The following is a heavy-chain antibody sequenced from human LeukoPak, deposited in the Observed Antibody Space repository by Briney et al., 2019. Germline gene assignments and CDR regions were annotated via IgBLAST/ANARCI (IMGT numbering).Heavy chain of an antibody. CDR2: TSYDGGVE. CDR3: ARDGDCSGSTCNLPPHLDS. V-gene: IGHV3-30*14. CDR1: GFTFNNYA. Sequence: GGSLRLSCAASGFTFNNYAMHWVRQAPGKGLEWVAVTSYDGGVEYYADSVKGRFIISRDNSNNTLFLQVNGLRPEDTAMYYCARDGDCSGSTCNLPPHLDSWGRGTLVTVSS. D-gene: IGHD2-15*01. J-gene: IGHJ4*02.